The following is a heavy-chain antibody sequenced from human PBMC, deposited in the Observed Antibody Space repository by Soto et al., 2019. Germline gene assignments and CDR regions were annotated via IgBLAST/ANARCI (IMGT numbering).Heavy chain of an antibody. J-gene: IGHJ6*02. Sequence: GGSLRLSCAASGFTFSSSIMNWVRQAPGKGLESVSSISSSSSYIYYADSVKGRFTISRDNAKNSMYLQMSSLRAEDTAVYYCARDHLGEYQLPHYYYVMDVWGQGTTVTVSS. CDR3: ARDHLGEYQLPHYYYVMDV. V-gene: IGHV3-21*01. D-gene: IGHD2-2*01. CDR2: ISSSSSYI. CDR1: GFTFSSSI.